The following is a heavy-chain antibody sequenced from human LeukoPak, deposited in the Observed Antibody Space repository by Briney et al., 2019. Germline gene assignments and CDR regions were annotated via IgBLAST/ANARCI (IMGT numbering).Heavy chain of an antibody. CDR3: ARDLWSGHTARFDP. CDR2: ISSSGSTI. V-gene: IGHV3-11*01. Sequence: GGSLRLSCAASGFTFSDYYMSWIRQAPGKGLEWVSYISSSGSTIYYADSVKGRFTISRDNAKNSLYLQMNSLRAEDTAVYYCARDLWSGHTARFDPWGQGTLVTVSS. CDR1: GFTFSDYY. J-gene: IGHJ5*02. D-gene: IGHD3-3*01.